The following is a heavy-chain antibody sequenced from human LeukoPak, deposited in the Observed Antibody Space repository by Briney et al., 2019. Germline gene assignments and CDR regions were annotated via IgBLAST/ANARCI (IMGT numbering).Heavy chain of an antibody. Sequence: GGSLRLSCAASGFTFSSYGMHWVRQAPGKGLEWVAVISYDGSNKYYADSVKGRFTISRDNSKNTLYLQMNSLRAEDTAVYYCARDGITIFGVVIDYFDYWGQGTLVAVSS. CDR2: ISYDGSNK. CDR1: GFTFSSYG. D-gene: IGHD3-3*01. J-gene: IGHJ4*02. CDR3: ARDGITIFGVVIDYFDY. V-gene: IGHV3-30*03.